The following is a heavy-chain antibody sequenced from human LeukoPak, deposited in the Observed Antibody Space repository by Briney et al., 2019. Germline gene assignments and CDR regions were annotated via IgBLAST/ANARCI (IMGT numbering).Heavy chain of an antibody. Sequence: PGGSLRLSCAASGFTFSSYIIHWVRQAPGKGLEWVSAISGSGGSADYTDSVKGRFTISRDNSKNTLFLQMNSLRVEDTAVYYCAKDDNYYESSGYPVAAYWGQGTLVTVSS. V-gene: IGHV3-23*01. J-gene: IGHJ4*02. CDR1: GFTFSSYI. D-gene: IGHD3-22*01. CDR2: ISGSGGSA. CDR3: AKDDNYYESSGYPVAAY.